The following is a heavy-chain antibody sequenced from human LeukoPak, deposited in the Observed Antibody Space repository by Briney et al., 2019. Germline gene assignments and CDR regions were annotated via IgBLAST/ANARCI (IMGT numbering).Heavy chain of an antibody. CDR1: GFTFTSYS. D-gene: IGHD1-26*01. CDR3: AKGPHGGSYYFDY. CDR2: ISGGGGST. Sequence: GGPLRLSCAASGFTFTSYSMNWVRQAPGKGLEWVSTISGGGGSTYYADSVKGRFTISRDNSKNTLYLQVNSLRAEDTAVYYCAKGPHGGSYYFDYWGQGTLVTVSS. J-gene: IGHJ4*02. V-gene: IGHV3-23*01.